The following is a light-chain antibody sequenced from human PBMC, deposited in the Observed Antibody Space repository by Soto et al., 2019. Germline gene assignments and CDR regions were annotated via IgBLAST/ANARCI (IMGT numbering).Light chain of an antibody. CDR3: QQYGSSPGT. V-gene: IGKV3-20*01. CDR1: QTVSSSF. CDR2: GAS. J-gene: IGKJ1*01. Sequence: EIVLTQSPGTLSLSPGEGATLSCRASQTVSSSFLAWYQQKAGQAPRLLIYGASSRATGIPDRFSGSGSGTDFTRTITRLEPEDFAVYYGQQYGSSPGTFGQGTKVEIK.